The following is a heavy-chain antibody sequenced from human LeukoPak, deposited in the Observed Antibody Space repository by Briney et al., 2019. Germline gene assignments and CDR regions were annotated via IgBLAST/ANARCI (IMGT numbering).Heavy chain of an antibody. CDR1: GFTFSNYG. D-gene: IGHD6-13*01. CDR3: AKDIRWELAAAGVFDY. Sequence: GRSLRLSCAASGFTFSNYGMHWVRQAPGKGLEWVAVISYDGSNKYYADSVKGRFTISRDNSKNTLYLQMNSLRAEDTAVYYCAKDIRWELAAAGVFDYWGQGTLVTVSS. V-gene: IGHV3-30*18. CDR2: ISYDGSNK. J-gene: IGHJ4*02.